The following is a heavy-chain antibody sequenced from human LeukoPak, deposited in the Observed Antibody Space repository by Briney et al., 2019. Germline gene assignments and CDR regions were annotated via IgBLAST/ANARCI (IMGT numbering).Heavy chain of an antibody. CDR1: GFTFSSYA. CDR2: IGGSDGST. Sequence: GGSLRLSCAASGFTFSSYAMSWVRQSPGKGLEWVSTIGGSDGSTYNADSVKDRFTMSRDNSKNTLYLQMNSLRAGDTAVYYCARGEYSSSPSRYYYGMDVWGQGTTVTVSS. CDR3: ARGEYSSSPSRYYYGMDV. J-gene: IGHJ6*02. V-gene: IGHV3-23*01. D-gene: IGHD6-13*01.